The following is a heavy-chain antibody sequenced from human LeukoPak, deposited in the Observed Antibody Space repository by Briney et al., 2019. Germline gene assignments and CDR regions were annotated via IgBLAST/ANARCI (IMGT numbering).Heavy chain of an antibody. Sequence: PGRSLRLSCAASGFTFSSYGMHWVRQAPGKGLEWVAFIRYDGSNKYYADSVKGRFTISRDNSKNTLYLQMNSLRAEDTAVYYCAKTVIVGAPWDAFDIWGQGTMVTVSS. CDR3: AKTVIVGAPWDAFDI. D-gene: IGHD1-26*01. CDR2: IRYDGSNK. J-gene: IGHJ3*02. V-gene: IGHV3-30*02. CDR1: GFTFSSYG.